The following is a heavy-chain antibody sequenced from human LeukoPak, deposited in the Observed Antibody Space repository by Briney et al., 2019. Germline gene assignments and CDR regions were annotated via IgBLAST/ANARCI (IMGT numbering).Heavy chain of an antibody. J-gene: IGHJ3*02. D-gene: IGHD4-17*01. CDR3: AGDRAVTDAFDI. Sequence: ASVKVSCKASGYTFTGYYMHWVRQAPGQGLEWMGWINPNSGGTNYAQKFQGRVTMTRDTSISTAYMELSRLRSDDTAVYYCAGDRAVTDAFDIWGQRTMVTVSS. CDR1: GYTFTGYY. V-gene: IGHV1-2*02. CDR2: INPNSGGT.